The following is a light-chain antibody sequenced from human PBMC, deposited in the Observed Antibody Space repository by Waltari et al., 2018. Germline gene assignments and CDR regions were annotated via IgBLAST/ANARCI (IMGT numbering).Light chain of an antibody. CDR3: MQATRWPWT. V-gene: IGKV2-30*02. Sequence: DVVMTLSPLSLSVTLGQPASISCRSSQSLVHSDGNTYLLWFQQRPGQSPRRLIYNVSNRDSGVPDRFTGSGSGTNFTLKISRVEAEDVGVYYCMQATRWPWTFGQGARVEIK. CDR1: QSLVHSDGNTY. CDR2: NVS. J-gene: IGKJ1*01.